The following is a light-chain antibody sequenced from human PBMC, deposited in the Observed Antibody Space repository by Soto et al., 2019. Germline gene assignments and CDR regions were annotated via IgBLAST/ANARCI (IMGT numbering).Light chain of an antibody. CDR2: DAS. J-gene: IGKJ5*01. CDR1: QSVRTY. Sequence: EIVLTQSPATLSLFPGERATLSCRASQSVRTYLAWYQQKPGQAPRLLISDASKKATGIPDRFSGSGSGTDFTLTISSLEAEDFAVYYCQQYGTSPQITFGQGTRLEIK. V-gene: IGKV3-11*01. CDR3: QQYGTSPQIT.